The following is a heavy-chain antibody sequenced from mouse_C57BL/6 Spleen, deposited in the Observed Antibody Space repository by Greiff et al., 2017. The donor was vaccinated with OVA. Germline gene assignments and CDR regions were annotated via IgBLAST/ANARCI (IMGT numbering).Heavy chain of an antibody. CDR2: IHPNSGST. CDR1: GYTFTSYW. Sequence: QVQLQQPGAELVKPGASVKLSCKASGYTFTSYWMHWVKQRPGQGLEWIGMIHPNSGSTNYNEKFKSKATLTVDKSSSTAYMKLSSRTAEDSAVYDSASPCYGGDYWGQGTSVTVSS. CDR3: ASPCYGGDY. V-gene: IGHV1-64*01. D-gene: IGHD2-10*01. J-gene: IGHJ4*01.